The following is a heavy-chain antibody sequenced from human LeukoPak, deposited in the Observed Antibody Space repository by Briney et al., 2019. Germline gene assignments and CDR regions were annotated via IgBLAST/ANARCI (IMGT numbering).Heavy chain of an antibody. V-gene: IGHV3-23*01. J-gene: IGHJ4*02. Sequence: GGSLRLSCAASGFWFSNYGMNWVRQAPGKGLEGVSVISANGDDTYYADSVKGRFSISRDNSKNILYLQMNSLRAEDTAVYYCAKRDWPYYFDYWGQGTLVTVSS. CDR2: ISANGDDT. CDR1: GFWFSNYG. D-gene: IGHD3/OR15-3a*01. CDR3: AKRDWPYYFDY.